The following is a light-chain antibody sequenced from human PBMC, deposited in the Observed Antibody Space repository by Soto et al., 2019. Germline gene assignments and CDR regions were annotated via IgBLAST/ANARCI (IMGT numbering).Light chain of an antibody. CDR3: QQYGGSRWS. Sequence: EIVWTQSPGTLYLSPGARATLSCRASQGVSSTYLAWYQQKPGQAPRLLIYGASNRATGIPDRFSGSGSRTDFTVTSSRLGPRDVAEYYCQQYGGSRWSVGQGTRVDI. CDR2: GAS. CDR1: QGVSSTY. J-gene: IGKJ1*01. V-gene: IGKV3-20*01.